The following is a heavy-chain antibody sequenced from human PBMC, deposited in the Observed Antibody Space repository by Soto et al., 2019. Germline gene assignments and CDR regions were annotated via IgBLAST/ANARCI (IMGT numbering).Heavy chain of an antibody. CDR3: ARDRGYSTGPGSDV. Sequence: LSLTCTVSGASITSGGYYWSWIRQHPGKGLEWIGYIHYSGSTYYNPSLKSRVTISVDSSKSQFSLQLTSVTAADTAVYYCARDRGYSTGPGSDVWRQGTTVTVSS. J-gene: IGHJ6*02. CDR1: GASITSGGYY. D-gene: IGHD6-19*01. V-gene: IGHV4-31*03. CDR2: IHYSGST.